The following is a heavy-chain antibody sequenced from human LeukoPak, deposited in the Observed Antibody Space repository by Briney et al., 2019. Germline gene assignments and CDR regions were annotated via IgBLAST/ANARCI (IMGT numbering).Heavy chain of an antibody. J-gene: IGHJ3*02. CDR2: IYYSGST. CDR1: GGSISSGGYY. V-gene: IGHV4-31*03. D-gene: IGHD4-4*01. Sequence: PSETLSLTCTVSGGSISSGGYYWSWIRQHPGKGLEWIGYIYYSGSTYYNPSLKSRVTISVDTSKSQFSLKLSSVTAADTAVYYCARDVTPHAFDIWGQGTMVTVSS. CDR3: ARDVTPHAFDI.